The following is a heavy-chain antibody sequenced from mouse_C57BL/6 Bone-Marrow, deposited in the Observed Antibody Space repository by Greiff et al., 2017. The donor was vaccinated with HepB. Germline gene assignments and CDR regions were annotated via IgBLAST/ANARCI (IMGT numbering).Heavy chain of an antibody. D-gene: IGHD1-1*01. CDR3: TMDYGSSYDAMDY. CDR1: GFNIKDDY. J-gene: IGHJ4*01. Sequence: EVQLQQSGAELVRPGASVKLSCTASGFNIKDDYMHWVKQRPEQGLEWIGWIDPENGDTEYASKFQGKATITADTSSNTAYLQLSSLTSEDTAFYYCTMDYGSSYDAMDYWGQGTSVTVSS. V-gene: IGHV14-4*01. CDR2: IDPENGDT.